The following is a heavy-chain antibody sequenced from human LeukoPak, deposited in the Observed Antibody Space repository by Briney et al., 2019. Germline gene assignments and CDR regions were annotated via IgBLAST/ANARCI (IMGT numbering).Heavy chain of an antibody. J-gene: IGHJ3*02. Sequence: PGGSLRLSCAAYGFTFSSYAMHWVRQAPGKGLEWVAVISYDGSNKYYADSVKGRFTISRDNSKNTLYLQMNSLRAEDTAVYYCARGYCSGGSCLGAFDIWGQGTMVTVSS. CDR3: ARGYCSGGSCLGAFDI. CDR2: ISYDGSNK. CDR1: GFTFSSYA. V-gene: IGHV3-30*04. D-gene: IGHD2-15*01.